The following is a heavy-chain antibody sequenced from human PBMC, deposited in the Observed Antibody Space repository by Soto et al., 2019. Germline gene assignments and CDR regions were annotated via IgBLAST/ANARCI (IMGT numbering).Heavy chain of an antibody. CDR3: ARGSGRYFYYGMDV. V-gene: IGHV4-59*12. Sequence: SETLSLTCSVSGGSISSYYWNWIRQPPGKGLEWIGCIYYSASTNYNPSLKSRVTISVDTSENQFSLKLSSVTAADTAVYYCARGSGRYFYYGMDVWGQGTTVTVSS. J-gene: IGHJ6*02. CDR1: GGSISSYY. CDR2: IYYSAST.